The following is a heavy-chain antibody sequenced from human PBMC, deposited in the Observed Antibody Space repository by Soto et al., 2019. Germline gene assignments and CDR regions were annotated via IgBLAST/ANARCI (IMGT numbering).Heavy chain of an antibody. D-gene: IGHD3-16*02. J-gene: IGHJ4*02. CDR1: GCSVNTDYW. Sequence: LTCAVAGCSVNTDYWWSWVRQPPGKGLEWIGEFHHSGTTNYIQSLTSRLTMSVDKSGKQVSLELTSVAAADTAVYYCARGVSYRWVYWGQGTMVTGSS. CDR2: FHHSGTT. CDR3: ARGVSYRWVY. V-gene: IGHV4-4*02.